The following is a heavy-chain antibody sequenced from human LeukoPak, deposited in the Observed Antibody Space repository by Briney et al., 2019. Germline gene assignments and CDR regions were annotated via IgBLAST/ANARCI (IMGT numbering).Heavy chain of an antibody. V-gene: IGHV1-69*10. D-gene: IGHD1-26*01. CDR3: APFVESGSYYETGA. J-gene: IGHJ5*02. Sequence: TVTVSCKASGGTFSSYAISWVRQAPGQGLEWMGGIIPILGIANYAQQFQGRVTITADKSTSTAYMALTSPSSEDTAVYYCAPFVESGSYYETGAWGQVTLVTVSS. CDR1: GGTFSSYA. CDR2: IIPILGIA.